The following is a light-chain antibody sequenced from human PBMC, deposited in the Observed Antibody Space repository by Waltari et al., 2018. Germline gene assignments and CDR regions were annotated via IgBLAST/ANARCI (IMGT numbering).Light chain of an antibody. CDR3: AAWDDSLSGVV. J-gene: IGLJ2*01. CDR1: SSNSGSNC. V-gene: IGLV1-47*01. CDR2: RNN. Sequence: SVLTQPPSASGTPGQRLTISCAACSSNSGSNCVDWYQQLPGTPPQLLIYRNNQRPSGVPARFSGSKSGTSASLAISGLRSEDEADYYCAAWDDSLSGVVFGGGTKLTVL.